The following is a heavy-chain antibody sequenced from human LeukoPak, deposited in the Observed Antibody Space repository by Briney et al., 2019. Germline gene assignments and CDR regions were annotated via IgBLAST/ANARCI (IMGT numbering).Heavy chain of an antibody. J-gene: IGHJ4*02. V-gene: IGHV1-46*01. CDR3: ATSKPECSGGSCYSEIGPPYFDY. CDR1: GYTFTSYY. CDR2: INPSGGST. D-gene: IGHD2-15*01. Sequence: ASVKVSCTASGYTFTSYYMHWVRQAPGQGLEWMGIINPSGGSTSYAQKFQGRVTMTRDTSTSTVYMELSSLRSEDTAVYYCATSKPECSGGSCYSEIGPPYFDYWGQGTLVTVSS.